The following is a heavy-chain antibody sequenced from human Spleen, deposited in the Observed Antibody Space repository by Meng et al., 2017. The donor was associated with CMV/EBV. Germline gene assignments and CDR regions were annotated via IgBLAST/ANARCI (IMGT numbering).Heavy chain of an antibody. D-gene: IGHD1-1*01. V-gene: IGHV4-59*01. CDR1: GASIRTNY. CDR3: AGPDDMGSSPHDPFDI. J-gene: IGHJ3*02. CDR2: ISYTGYI. Sequence: SETLSLTCTVSGASIRTNYRSWSRRPPGKGLEYIGSISYTGYIEYNPSLKGRVTISLDTSKNHFFLKLMPVTAADTAMYFCAGPDDMGSSPHDPFDIWGQGTMVTVSS.